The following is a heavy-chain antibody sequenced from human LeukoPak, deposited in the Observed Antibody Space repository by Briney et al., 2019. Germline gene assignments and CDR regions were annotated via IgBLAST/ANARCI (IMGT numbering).Heavy chain of an antibody. V-gene: IGHV1-46*01. J-gene: IGHJ6*02. D-gene: IGHD3-16*02. Sequence: ASVKVSCKASGYTFTSYYMHWVRQAPGQGLEWMGIINPSGGSTSYAQKFQGRVTMTRDTSTSTVYIELSSLRSEDTAVYYCATEGPDDSKVIVSFYYYGMDVWAKGPRSPSP. CDR3: ATEGPDDSKVIVSFYYYGMDV. CDR1: GYTFTSYY. CDR2: INPSGGST.